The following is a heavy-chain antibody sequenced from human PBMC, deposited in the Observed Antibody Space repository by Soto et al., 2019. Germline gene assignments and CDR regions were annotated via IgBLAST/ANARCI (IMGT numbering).Heavy chain of an antibody. J-gene: IGHJ6*02. V-gene: IGHV3-21*01. D-gene: IGHD2-2*01. Sequence: GGSLRLSCAASGFTFSTYGMNWVRQAPGKGLEWLSSISDSGHYIYYADSVKGRFTISRDNAKNSLFLQMNSLRGEDTAVYYCARDTTKYYYYYYGMDVWGQGTTVTVSS. CDR3: ARDTTKYYYYYYGMDV. CDR2: ISDSGHYI. CDR1: GFTFSTYG.